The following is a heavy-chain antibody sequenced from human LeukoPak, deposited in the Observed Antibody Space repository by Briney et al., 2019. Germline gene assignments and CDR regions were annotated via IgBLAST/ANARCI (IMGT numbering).Heavy chain of an antibody. CDR1: GFTFSSDS. Sequence: GGSLRLSCAASGFTFSSDSMTWVRQAPGKGLEWVSYFSSSSSTIYYADSVKGRFTISRDNAKNSLYLQMNSLRAEDTAVYYCARDTIAAAHDAFDIWGQGTMVTVSS. V-gene: IGHV3-48*01. CDR3: ARDTIAAAHDAFDI. J-gene: IGHJ3*02. D-gene: IGHD6-13*01. CDR2: FSSSSSTI.